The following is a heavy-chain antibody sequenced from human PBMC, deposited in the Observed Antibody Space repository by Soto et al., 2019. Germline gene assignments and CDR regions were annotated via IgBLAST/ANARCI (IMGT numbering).Heavy chain of an antibody. CDR1: GFSLSNVGRG. V-gene: IGHV2-26*01. Sequence: GSGPTLVNPTETLTLTCTVSGFSLSNVGRGVAWIRQPPGKALEWLAYISPNDEKSYNTSLRSRLTISKDTSKSQVVLTMTNMDPVDTATYYCARNGGGLDYWGQGTLVTVSS. J-gene: IGHJ4*02. CDR3: ARNGGGLDY. D-gene: IGHD3-16*01. CDR2: ISPNDEK.